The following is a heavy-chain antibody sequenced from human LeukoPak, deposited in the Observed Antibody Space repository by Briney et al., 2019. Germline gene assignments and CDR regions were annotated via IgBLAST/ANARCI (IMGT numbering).Heavy chain of an antibody. V-gene: IGHV3-48*01. CDR1: GFTFSSYS. D-gene: IGHD1-26*01. CDR3: ARDGEGSYHAALDY. J-gene: IGHJ4*02. CDR2: ISSSSTI. Sequence: TGGSLRLSCAASGFTFSSYSMNWVRQAPGKGLEWVSYISSSSTIYYADSVKGRFTISRDNAKNSLYLQMNSLRAEDTAVYYCARDGEGSYHAALDYWGQGTLVTVSS.